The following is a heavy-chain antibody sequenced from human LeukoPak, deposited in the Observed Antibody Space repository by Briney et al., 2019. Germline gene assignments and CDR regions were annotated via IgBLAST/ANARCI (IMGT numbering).Heavy chain of an antibody. V-gene: IGHV3-23*01. J-gene: IGHJ4*02. CDR2: ISSRGDTT. Sequence: GGSLRLSCAASGFTFSTYAMSWVRQAPGKGLEWVSSISSRGDTTYYADSVKGRLTISRDNAKNSLYLQMNSLRAEDTAVYYCARAGRYYDYVWGSYRLWDYWGQGTLVTVSS. D-gene: IGHD3-16*02. CDR3: ARAGRYYDYVWGSYRLWDY. CDR1: GFTFSTYA.